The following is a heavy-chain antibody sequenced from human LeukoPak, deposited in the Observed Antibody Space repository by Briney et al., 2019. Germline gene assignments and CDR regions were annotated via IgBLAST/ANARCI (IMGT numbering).Heavy chain of an antibody. J-gene: IGHJ4*02. CDR1: GGSFSGYY. CDR2: INHSGST. V-gene: IGHV4-34*01. Sequence: PSETLSLTCAVYGGSFSGYYWSWIRQPPGKGLEWIGEINHSGSTNYNPSLKSRVTISVDTSKNQFSLKLSSVTAADTAVYYCARVWYDSSGYYYAPGGALDYWGQGTLVTVSS. CDR3: ARVWYDSSGYYYAPGGALDY. D-gene: IGHD3-22*01.